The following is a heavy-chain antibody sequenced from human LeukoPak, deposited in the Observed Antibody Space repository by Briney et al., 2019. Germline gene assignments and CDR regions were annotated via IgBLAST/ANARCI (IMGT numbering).Heavy chain of an antibody. Sequence: GGSLRLSCAASGFTFRNYWMSWVRQAPGTGLEWVANIKQDGSDRNYVTSVRGRFTISRDNAKNSLYLQMNSLRAEDTALYYCAKDKRGHIVVVPAALIFDYWGQGTLVTVSS. CDR3: AKDKRGHIVVVPAALIFDY. V-gene: IGHV3-7*03. CDR2: IKQDGSDR. J-gene: IGHJ4*02. CDR1: GFTFRNYW. D-gene: IGHD2-2*01.